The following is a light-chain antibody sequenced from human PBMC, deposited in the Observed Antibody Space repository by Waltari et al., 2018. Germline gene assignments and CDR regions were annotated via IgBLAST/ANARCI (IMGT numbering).Light chain of an antibody. CDR3: QQYYITPPT. CDR1: QNVLSNSNNKNY. CDR2: WAS. Sequence: DIVMTQSPDSLTVSLGERATVNCKSSQNVLSNSNNKNYLAWYQQKPGQPPKLLIYWASTRGSGVPDRFSGSGSGTDFTLTISSLQAEDVAVYYCQQYYITPPTFGQGTKVEIK. V-gene: IGKV4-1*01. J-gene: IGKJ1*01.